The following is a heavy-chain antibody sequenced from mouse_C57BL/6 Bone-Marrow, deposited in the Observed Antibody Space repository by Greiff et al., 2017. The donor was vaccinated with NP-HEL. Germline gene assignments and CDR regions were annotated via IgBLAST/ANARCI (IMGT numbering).Heavy chain of an antibody. D-gene: IGHD2-3*01. J-gene: IGHJ3*01. CDR3: ARSRWLLRSWFAY. V-gene: IGHV1-55*01. Sequence: QVHVKQSGAELVKPGASVKMSCKASGYTFTSYWITWVKQRPGQGLEWIGDIYPGSGSTNYNEKFKSKATLTVDTSSSTAYMQLSSLTSEDSEVYYCARSRWLLRSWFAYWGQGTLVTVSA. CDR1: GYTFTSYW. CDR2: IYPGSGST.